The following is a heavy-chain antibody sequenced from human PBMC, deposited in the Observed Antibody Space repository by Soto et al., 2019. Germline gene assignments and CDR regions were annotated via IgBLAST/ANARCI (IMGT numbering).Heavy chain of an antibody. CDR2: ISGSGGST. J-gene: IGHJ5*01. D-gene: IGHD4-17*01. V-gene: IGHV3-23*01. Sequence: EVQLLESGGGLVQPGGSLRLSCAASGFTFSSYAMSWVRQAPGKGPEWVSAISGSGGSTYYADSVKGRFTISRDNSKNTPYLQMNSLRAEDTAVYYCAKPSVPRPRKTVTFDFWGQGTLVTVSS. CDR3: AKPSVPRPRKTVTFDF. CDR1: GFTFSSYA.